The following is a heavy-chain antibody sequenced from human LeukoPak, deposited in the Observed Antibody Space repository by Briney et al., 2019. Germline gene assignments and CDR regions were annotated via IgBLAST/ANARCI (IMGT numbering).Heavy chain of an antibody. V-gene: IGHV1-3*01. D-gene: IGHD3-10*01. J-gene: IGHJ4*02. CDR1: GHTFTSYA. CDR2: INAGYGKT. CDR3: ARDRGGQYYFDY. Sequence: ASVKVSCKASGHTFTSYAMHWVRQAPGQRHERMGWINAGYGKTKYSQTFQGRGTITRDTSSSTAYLELGSLKSEDTAVYYCARDRGGQYYFDYWGQGTLVTVSS.